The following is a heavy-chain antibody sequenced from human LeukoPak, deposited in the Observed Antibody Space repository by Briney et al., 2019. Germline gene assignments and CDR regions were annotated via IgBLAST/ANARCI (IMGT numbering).Heavy chain of an antibody. CDR2: IYSGGST. V-gene: IGHV3-53*01. CDR1: GVTVSNNY. D-gene: IGHD1-1*01. Sequence: GGSLRLSCAASGVTVSNNYLTWVRQAPGEGLEWVSVIYSGGSTYYADSVKGRFTISRDNSKNTMYLQMNSLRAEDTALYYCASDPFRFRPTSSDGDYWGQGALVTVSS. J-gene: IGHJ4*02. CDR3: ASDPFRFRPTSSDGDY.